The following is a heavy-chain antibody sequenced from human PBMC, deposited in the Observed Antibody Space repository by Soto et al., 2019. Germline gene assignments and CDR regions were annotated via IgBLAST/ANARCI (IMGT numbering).Heavy chain of an antibody. CDR3: AKDGAKWELLRGDFDY. V-gene: IGHV3-30*18. D-gene: IGHD1-26*01. CDR2: ISYDGSNK. J-gene: IGHJ4*02. CDR1: GFTFSSYG. Sequence: PGGSLRLSCAASGFTFSSYGMHWVRQAPGKGLEWVAVISYDGSNKYYADSGKGRFAISRDNSKNTLYLQMNSLRAEDTAVYYCAKDGAKWELLRGDFDYWGQGTLVTVSS.